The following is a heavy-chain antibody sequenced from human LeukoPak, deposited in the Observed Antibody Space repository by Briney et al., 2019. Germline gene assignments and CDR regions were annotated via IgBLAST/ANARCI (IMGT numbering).Heavy chain of an antibody. CDR1: GFSFSSYG. D-gene: IGHD3-3*01. Sequence: GRSLRLSCAASGFSFSSYGMHWVRQAPGKGLEWVAVIWYDGSKKYYADSVKGRFIISRDNSRNTLYLQMNSLRVEDTTVYYCARETSGYYTYFDYWGQGTLVTVSS. J-gene: IGHJ4*02. V-gene: IGHV3-33*01. CDR3: ARETSGYYTYFDY. CDR2: IWYDGSKK.